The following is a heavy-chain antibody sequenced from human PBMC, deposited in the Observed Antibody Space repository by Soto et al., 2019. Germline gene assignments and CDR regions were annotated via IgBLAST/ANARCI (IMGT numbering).Heavy chain of an antibody. J-gene: IGHJ4*02. Sequence: QVQLVESGGGVVQPGRSLRLSCEGSGFTFSNYGIHWVRQAPSMGLEWVAVIWYDGDNKYYSESVKGRFTISRDNSKNTVYLEMSSLRAEDTAVYYCARGNYDASGIDYWGPGALVTVSS. CDR3: ARGNYDASGIDY. V-gene: IGHV3-33*01. CDR1: GFTFSNYG. D-gene: IGHD3-22*01. CDR2: IWYDGDNK.